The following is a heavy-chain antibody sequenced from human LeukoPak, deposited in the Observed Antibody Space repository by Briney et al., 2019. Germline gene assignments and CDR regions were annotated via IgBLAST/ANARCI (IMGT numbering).Heavy chain of an antibody. CDR3: AKEVGSSSWYPRGVYGMDV. J-gene: IGHJ6*02. Sequence: PGGSLRLSCAASGFTFSSYGMHWVRQAPGKGLEWVAFIRYDGSNKYYADSVKGRFTISRDNSKNTLYLQMNSLRGEDTAVYYCAKEVGSSSWYPRGVYGMDVWGQGTTVTVSS. CDR1: GFTFSSYG. CDR2: IRYDGSNK. V-gene: IGHV3-30*02. D-gene: IGHD6-13*01.